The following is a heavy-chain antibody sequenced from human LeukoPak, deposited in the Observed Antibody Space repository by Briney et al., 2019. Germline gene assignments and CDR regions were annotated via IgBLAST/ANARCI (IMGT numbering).Heavy chain of an antibody. CDR1: GYTFTIYG. V-gene: IGHV1-18*01. J-gene: IGHJ4*02. D-gene: IGHD2-2*01. Sequence: ASVKVSCKASGYTFTIYGISWVRQAPGQGLEWMGWISAYNGNTNYAQKLQGRVTMTTDTSTSTAYMELRSLRSDDTAVYYCARDHKEDCSSTSCQRRSSWYSGGYWGQGTLVTVSS. CDR3: ARDHKEDCSSTSCQRRSSWYSGGY. CDR2: ISAYNGNT.